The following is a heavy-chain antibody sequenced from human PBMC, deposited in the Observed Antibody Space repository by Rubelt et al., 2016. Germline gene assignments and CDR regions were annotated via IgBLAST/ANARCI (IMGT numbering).Heavy chain of an antibody. CDR1: GYTFTTYG. CDR3: ARGYFDSTGDFDY. V-gene: IGHV1-18*01. J-gene: IGHJ4*02. Sequence: QVHLVQSAIEVKKPGASVKISCKTSGYTFTTYGIIWVRRAPGHGLEWMEWINTYNDKANYPQKFQGRVSMTTDSSTNTAYMELRSLRSDDTAVYYCARGYFDSTGDFDYWGQGTLVTVSS. D-gene: IGHD3-22*01. CDR2: INTYNDKA.